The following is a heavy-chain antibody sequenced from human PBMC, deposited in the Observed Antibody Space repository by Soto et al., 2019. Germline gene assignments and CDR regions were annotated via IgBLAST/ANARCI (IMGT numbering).Heavy chain of an antibody. Sequence: ASVKVSCKASGYTFTSYAMRWARQAPGQRLEWMGWINAGNGNTKYSQKFQGRVTITRDTSASTAYMELSSLRSEDTAVYYCARGGADCSSTSCYHGYYYMDVWGKGTTVTVSS. J-gene: IGHJ6*03. CDR3: ARGGADCSSTSCYHGYYYMDV. D-gene: IGHD2-2*01. CDR2: INAGNGNT. V-gene: IGHV1-3*01. CDR1: GYTFTSYA.